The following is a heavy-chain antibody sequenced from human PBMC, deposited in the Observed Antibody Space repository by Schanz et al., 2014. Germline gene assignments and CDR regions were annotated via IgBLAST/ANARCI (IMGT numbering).Heavy chain of an antibody. CDR3: AKDKRGRSSWFFDY. J-gene: IGHJ4*02. V-gene: IGHV3-66*03. D-gene: IGHD6-13*01. CDR1: GFSVSNTY. Sequence: EVQLVESGGGLIQPGGSLRLSCVVSGFSVSNTYMHWVRQPPGKGLEWVSVINSAGTTYYADSVKGRFTISRDNSKNTLYLQMNSLRAEDTAVYYCAKDKRGRSSWFFDYWGQGTLVTVSS. CDR2: INSAGTT.